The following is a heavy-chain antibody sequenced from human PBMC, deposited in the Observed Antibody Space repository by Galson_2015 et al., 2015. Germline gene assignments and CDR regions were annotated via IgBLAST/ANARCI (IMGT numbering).Heavy chain of an antibody. CDR3: AKSGRGEDDYSNYSWFDS. Sequence: SVKVSCKGSGYNFNNYAISWVRQAPGQGLEWMGWISVYNGYTNYAQKLQDRVTMTTDTSTNTAYMELRSLRSDDTAVYYCAKSGRGEDDYSNYSWFDSWGLGTLVTVSS. J-gene: IGHJ5*01. V-gene: IGHV1-18*01. D-gene: IGHD4-11*01. CDR1: GYNFNNYA. CDR2: ISVYNGYT.